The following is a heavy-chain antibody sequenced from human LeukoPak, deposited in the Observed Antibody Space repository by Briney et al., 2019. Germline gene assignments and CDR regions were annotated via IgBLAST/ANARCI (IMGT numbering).Heavy chain of an antibody. J-gene: IGHJ6*03. CDR2: ISSSGSTI. V-gene: IGHV3-11*04. Sequence: GGSLRLSCAASGFTFSDYYMSWIRQAPGKGLEWVSYISSSGSTIYYADSVKGRFTISRDNAKNSLYLQMNSLRAEDTAMYYCARHIPKPTVVKRGYYYYMDVWGKGTTVTVSS. CDR1: GFTFSDYY. D-gene: IGHD4-23*01. CDR3: ARHIPKPTVVKRGYYYYMDV.